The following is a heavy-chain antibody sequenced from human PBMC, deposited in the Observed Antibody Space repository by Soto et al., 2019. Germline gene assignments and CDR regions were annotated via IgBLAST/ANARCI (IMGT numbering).Heavy chain of an antibody. CDR1: GFTFSSYG. D-gene: IGHD3-16*02. J-gene: IGHJ6*02. CDR3: AKDHYDYVWGSYRYYYYGMDV. Sequence: QVQLVESGGGVVQPGRSLRLSCAASGFTFSSYGMHWVRQAPGKGLEWVAVISYDGSNKYYADSVKGRFTISRDNSKNPLYLQMNSLRAEVTAVYSCAKDHYDYVWGSYRYYYYGMDVWGQGTTVTVSS. V-gene: IGHV3-30*18. CDR2: ISYDGSNK.